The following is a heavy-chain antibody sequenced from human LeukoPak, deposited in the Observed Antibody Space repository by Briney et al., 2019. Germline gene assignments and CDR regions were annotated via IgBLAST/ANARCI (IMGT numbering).Heavy chain of an antibody. CDR3: AKDREEHLYYYYYMDV. Sequence: GGSLRLSCSASGFTFSSYGMHWVRQAPGKGLEWVALIRYDGSNKYYADSVKGRFTISRDNSKNTLYLQMNSLRAEDTAVYYCAKDREEHLYYYYYMDVWGKGTTVTVSS. D-gene: IGHD1-26*01. V-gene: IGHV3-30*02. J-gene: IGHJ6*03. CDR1: GFTFSSYG. CDR2: IRYDGSNK.